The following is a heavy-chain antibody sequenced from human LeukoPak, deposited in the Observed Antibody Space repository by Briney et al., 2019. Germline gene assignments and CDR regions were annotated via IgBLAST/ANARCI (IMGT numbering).Heavy chain of an antibody. CDR1: GYSITNYW. Sequence: RGESLKISCKGSGYSITNYWIGWVRQMPGKGLEWMGIIYPGDSDTRYSPSFQGQVTISADKSISTAYLQWSSLKASDTAMYYCARHDNYYDSSGPIDYWGQGTLVTVSS. CDR2: IYPGDSDT. D-gene: IGHD3-22*01. V-gene: IGHV5-51*01. CDR3: ARHDNYYDSSGPIDY. J-gene: IGHJ4*02.